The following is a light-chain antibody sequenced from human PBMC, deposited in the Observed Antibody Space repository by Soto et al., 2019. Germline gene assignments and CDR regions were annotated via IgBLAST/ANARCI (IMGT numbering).Light chain of an antibody. V-gene: IGLV1-51*01. CDR2: DNN. CDR1: TANIGNNY. J-gene: IGLJ2*01. CDR3: NTWDDSLSAVV. Sequence: QSVLTQPPSVSAAPGQKVTIACSGTTANIGNNYVSWYQQFPGTAPKLLIYDNNKRPSGIPDRFSASKSGTSATLGITGLQTGDEADYYCNTWDDSLSAVVFGGGTKLTVL.